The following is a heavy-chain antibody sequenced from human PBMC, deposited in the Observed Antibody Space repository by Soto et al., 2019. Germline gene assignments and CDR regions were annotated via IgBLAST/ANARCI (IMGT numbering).Heavy chain of an antibody. J-gene: IGHJ3*02. Sequence: GGSLRLSCAASGFTFSSYGMHWVRQAPGKGLEWVAVIWYDGSNKYYADSVKGRFTISRDNSKNTLYLQMNSLRAEGTAVYYCAKDFGYNYGYDAFDIWGQGTMVTVSS. CDR2: IWYDGSNK. CDR3: AKDFGYNYGYDAFDI. CDR1: GFTFSSYG. V-gene: IGHV3-33*06. D-gene: IGHD5-18*01.